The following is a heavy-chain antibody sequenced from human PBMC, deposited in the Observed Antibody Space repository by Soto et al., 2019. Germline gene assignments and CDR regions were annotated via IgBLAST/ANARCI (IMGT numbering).Heavy chain of an antibody. CDR1: GGSISSGGYY. D-gene: IGHD3-22*01. V-gene: IGHV4-61*08. CDR3: ARINYYDSSDIDY. CDR2: IHYTGST. Sequence: SEILSLTCTVSGGSISSGGYYWSWIRQHPGKGLEWIGYIHYTGSTNYNSSLKSRLSIFLDTAKNQFSLKLSSVTAADTAVYYCARINYYDSSDIDYWGQGIRVTVSS. J-gene: IGHJ4*02.